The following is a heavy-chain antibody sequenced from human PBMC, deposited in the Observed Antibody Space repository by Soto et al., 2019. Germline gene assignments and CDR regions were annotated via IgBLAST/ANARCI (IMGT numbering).Heavy chain of an antibody. CDR2: INPNSGGT. V-gene: IGHV1-2*04. Sequence: ASVKVSCKASGYTFTGYYMHWVRQAPGQGLEWMGWINPNSGGTNYAQKFQGWVTMTRDTSISTAYMELSRLRSDDTAVYYCARASQVVAGDYYYYGMYVWGQGTTVTVSS. CDR3: ARASQVVAGDYYYYGMYV. D-gene: IGHD6-19*01. CDR1: GYTFTGYY. J-gene: IGHJ6*02.